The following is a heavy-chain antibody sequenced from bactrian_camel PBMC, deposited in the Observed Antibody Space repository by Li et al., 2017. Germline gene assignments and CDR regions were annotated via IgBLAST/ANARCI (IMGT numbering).Heavy chain of an antibody. CDR2: IHSDGSNT. CDR3: AAARALGVPQFAGEYSY. Sequence: HVQLVESGGGLVQPGGSLRLSCAASGFTFSNYYMSWVCQAPGKGLEWVSSIHSDGSNTYYGDSVKGRFTISRDNAKNTVYLQMNSLKPEDTAMYYCAAARALGVPQFAGEYSYWGQGTQVTVS. D-gene: IGHD1*01. J-gene: IGHJ4*01. CDR1: GFTFSNYY. V-gene: IGHV3-2*01.